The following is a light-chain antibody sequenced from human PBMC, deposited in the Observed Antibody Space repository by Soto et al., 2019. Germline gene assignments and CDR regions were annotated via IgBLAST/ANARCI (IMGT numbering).Light chain of an antibody. CDR2: DVI. J-gene: IGLJ1*01. CDR3: CSYAGSYTHV. V-gene: IGLV2-11*03. CDR1: SANIGAGYD. Sequence: CTGSSANIGAGYDVNWYQQHPGKAPKLMIYDVIKRPSGVPDRFSGSKSGNTASLTIYGLQAEDEADYYCCSYAGSYTHVFGTGTKVTVL.